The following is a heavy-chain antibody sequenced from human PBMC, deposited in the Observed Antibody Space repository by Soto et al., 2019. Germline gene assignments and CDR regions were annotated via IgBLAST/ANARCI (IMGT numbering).Heavy chain of an antibody. CDR2: TYYRSKWYN. CDR1: GDSVSSNSAA. D-gene: IGHD5-18*01. Sequence: SQTLSLTCAISGDSVSSNSAAWNWIRQSPSRGLEWLGRTYYRSKWYNDYAVSVKSRITINPDTSKNQFSLQLNSVTPEDTAVYYCARSRLGDTAMVTEYAFDIWGQGTMVTVSS. CDR3: ARSRLGDTAMVTEYAFDI. J-gene: IGHJ3*02. V-gene: IGHV6-1*01.